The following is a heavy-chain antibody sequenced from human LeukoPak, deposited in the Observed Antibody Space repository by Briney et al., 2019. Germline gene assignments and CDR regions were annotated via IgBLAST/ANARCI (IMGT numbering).Heavy chain of an antibody. V-gene: IGHV4-4*07. CDR2: IFTSGST. Sequence: SETLSLTCTVSGGSISSYFWSWTRQPAGKGLGWFGGIFTSGSTNYNPSLKSRVTMSVDTSKNQFSLKLSSVTAADTAVYYCAREGHCSSTSCYGTNFSLDYWGQGTLVTVSP. D-gene: IGHD2-2*01. J-gene: IGHJ4*02. CDR3: AREGHCSSTSCYGTNFSLDY. CDR1: GGSISSYF.